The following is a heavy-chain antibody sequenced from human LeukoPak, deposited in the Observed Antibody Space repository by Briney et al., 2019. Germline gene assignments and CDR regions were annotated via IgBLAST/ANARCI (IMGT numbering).Heavy chain of an antibody. CDR2: INPNSGGT. J-gene: IGHJ5*02. V-gene: IGHV1-2*02. D-gene: IGHD3-10*01. CDR1: GYTFTCYY. Sequence: GASVKVSCKASGYTFTCYYMHWVRQAPGQGLEWMGWINPNSGGTNYAQKVQGRVTMTRDTSISTAYMELSRLRSDDTAVYYCARANMVRGVGLFFDRNWFDPWGQGTLVTVSS. CDR3: ARANMVRGVGLFFDRNWFDP.